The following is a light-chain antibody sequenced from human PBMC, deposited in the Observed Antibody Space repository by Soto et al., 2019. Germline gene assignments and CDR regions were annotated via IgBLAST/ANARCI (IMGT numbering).Light chain of an antibody. J-gene: IGLJ2*01. V-gene: IGLV2-14*02. CDR3: STYTSRSTLV. CDR2: EVN. Sequence: QSALTQPASVSGSPGQSITISCTGTSSNVGSYKLVSWYQQHPGKAPKLMIFEVNKRPSGISYRFSGSKSGTTASLTISSLLPEDEAYYYCSTYTSRSTLVFGGGTKLTVL. CDR1: SSNVGSYKL.